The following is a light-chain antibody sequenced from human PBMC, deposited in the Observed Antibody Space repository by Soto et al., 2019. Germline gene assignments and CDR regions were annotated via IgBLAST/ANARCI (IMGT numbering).Light chain of an antibody. CDR1: SSNIGSNY. V-gene: IGLV1-47*01. CDR2: RNN. CDR3: AAWDDSLSGHWV. J-gene: IGLJ3*02. Sequence: VLTQPPSASGTPGQRVTISCSGSSSNIGSNYVYWYQQLPGTAPKLLIYRNNQRPSGVPDRFSGSKSGTSASLAISGLRSEDEADYYCAAWDDSLSGHWVFGGGTKLTVL.